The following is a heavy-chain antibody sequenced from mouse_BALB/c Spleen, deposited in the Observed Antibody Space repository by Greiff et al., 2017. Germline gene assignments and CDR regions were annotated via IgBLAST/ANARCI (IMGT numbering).Heavy chain of an antibody. V-gene: IGHV5-4*02. CDR2: ISDGGSYT. Sequence: DVMLVESGGGLVKPGGSLKLSCAASGFTFSDYYMYWVRQTPEKRLEWVATISDGGSYTYYPDSVKGRFTISRDNAKNNLYLQMSSLKSEDTAMYYCARAYGYGDYWGQGTTLTVSS. CDR3: ARAYGYGDY. D-gene: IGHD2-2*01. J-gene: IGHJ2*01. CDR1: GFTFSDYY.